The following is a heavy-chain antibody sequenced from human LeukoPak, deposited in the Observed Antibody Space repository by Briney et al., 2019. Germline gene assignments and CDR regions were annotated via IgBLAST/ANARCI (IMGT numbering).Heavy chain of an antibody. J-gene: IGHJ5*02. V-gene: IGHV1-2*02. Sequence: ASVKVSCKASGYTFTGYYIHWVRQAPGQGLERMGWINPNSGGTNCAQKFQGRVTMTRDTSISTAYMELSRLRSDDTAVYYCARDPDTSSYGLVSWFDPWGQGTLVTVSS. CDR2: INPNSGGT. CDR3: ARDPDTSSYGLVSWFDP. D-gene: IGHD5-18*01. CDR1: GYTFTGYY.